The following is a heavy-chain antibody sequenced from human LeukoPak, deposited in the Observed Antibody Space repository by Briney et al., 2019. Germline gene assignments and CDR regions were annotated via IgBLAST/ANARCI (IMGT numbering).Heavy chain of an antibody. J-gene: IGHJ6*02. CDR2: ISGDGGST. CDR3: ARANPDYGDRGHYYYGMDV. Sequence: GGSLRLSCAASGFTFINYGMTWVRQAPGKGLDWVSSISGDGGSTYYADSVKGRFTISRDNSKNTLYLQMNSLRAEDTAVYYCARANPDYGDRGHYYYGMDVWGQGTTVTVSS. V-gene: IGHV3-23*01. CDR1: GFTFINYG. D-gene: IGHD4-17*01.